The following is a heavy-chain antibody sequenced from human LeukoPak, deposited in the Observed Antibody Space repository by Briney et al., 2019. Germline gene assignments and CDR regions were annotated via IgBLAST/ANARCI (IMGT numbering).Heavy chain of an antibody. J-gene: IGHJ1*01. CDR1: GGSISGGDYY. Sequence: SQTLSLTCTVSGGSISGGDYYWSWIPQPPGKGLEWFGYIYYSGSTYYNPSLKSRVTISVDTSKNQFSLKLSSVTAADTAVYCCARGELVASMSEYFQHWGQGTLVTVSS. D-gene: IGHD5-12*01. CDR2: IYYSGST. V-gene: IGHV4-30-4*01. CDR3: ARGELVASMSEYFQH.